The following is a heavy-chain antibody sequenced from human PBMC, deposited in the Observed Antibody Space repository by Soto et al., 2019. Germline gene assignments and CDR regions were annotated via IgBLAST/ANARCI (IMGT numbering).Heavy chain of an antibody. CDR3: ARASQQLDILWFGELTQNHNWFDP. J-gene: IGHJ5*02. D-gene: IGHD3-10*01. V-gene: IGHV4-31*03. CDR1: GGSISSGGYY. Sequence: SETLSLTCTVSGGSISSGGYYWSWIRQHPGKGLEWIGYIYYSGSTYYNPSLKSRVTISVDTSKNQFSLKLSSVTAADTAVYYCARASQQLDILWFGELTQNHNWFDPWGQGTLVTVSS. CDR2: IYYSGST.